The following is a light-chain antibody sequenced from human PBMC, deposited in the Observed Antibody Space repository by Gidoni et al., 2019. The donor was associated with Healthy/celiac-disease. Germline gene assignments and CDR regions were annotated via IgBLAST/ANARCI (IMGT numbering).Light chain of an antibody. J-gene: IGKJ4*02. CDR1: QSISSY. CDR3: QQSDSTPALT. CDR2: AAS. V-gene: IGKV1-39*01. Sequence: DIQMTQSPSSLSASVGDRVTITCRASQSISSYLNWYQQKPGKAPKLLIYAASSLQSGVPSRFSGSGSGTDFTLTISSLQPEDFATYYCQQSDSTPALTVGGGTKVEIK.